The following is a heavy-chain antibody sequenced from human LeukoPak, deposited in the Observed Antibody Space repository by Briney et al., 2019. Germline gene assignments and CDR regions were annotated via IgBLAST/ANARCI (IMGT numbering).Heavy chain of an antibody. V-gene: IGHV3-53*01. CDR1: GFSVSSYY. Sequence: PGGSLRLSCAASGFSVSSYYMNRVRQAPGKGLEWVSVIYSGGSTYYGGSVKGRFTISRDNSKNTLYLQMNSLRAEDTAVYYCAKAHSLMYTGSYISDWGQGTLVTVSS. CDR3: AKAHSLMYTGSYISD. D-gene: IGHD1-26*01. CDR2: IYSGGST. J-gene: IGHJ4*02.